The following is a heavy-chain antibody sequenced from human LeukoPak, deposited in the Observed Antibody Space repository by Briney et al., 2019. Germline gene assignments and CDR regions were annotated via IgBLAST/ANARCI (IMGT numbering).Heavy chain of an antibody. CDR1: GGSISSSSYY. CDR2: IYYSGST. V-gene: IGHV4-61*05. J-gene: IGHJ2*01. D-gene: IGHD6-13*01. Sequence: SETLSLTCTVSGGSISSSSYYWGWIRQPPGKGLEWIAYIYYSGSTNYNPSLKSRVTISVDTSKNQFSLKLSSVTAADTAVYYXXXXXYSNSYDYWYFDLWGRGTLVTVSS. CDR3: XXXXYSNSYDYWYFDL.